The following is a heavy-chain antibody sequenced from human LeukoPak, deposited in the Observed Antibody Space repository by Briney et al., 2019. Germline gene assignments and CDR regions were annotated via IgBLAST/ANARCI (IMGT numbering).Heavy chain of an antibody. J-gene: IGHJ5*02. CDR2: INPNSGGT. D-gene: IGHD2-2*01. CDR3: ARDREGIVVVPAAPLGFDP. V-gene: IGHV1-2*02. Sequence: ASVKVSCKASGYTFTGYYMHWVRQAPGQGLEWMGWINPNSGGTNYAQKFQGRVTMTRDTSISTAYMELSRLRSDDTAVYYCARDREGIVVVPAAPLGFDPWGQVTLVTVSS. CDR1: GYTFTGYY.